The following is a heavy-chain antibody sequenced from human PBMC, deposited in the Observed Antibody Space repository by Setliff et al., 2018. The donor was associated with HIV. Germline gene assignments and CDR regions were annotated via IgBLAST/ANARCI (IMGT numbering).Heavy chain of an antibody. V-gene: IGHV4-39*01. CDR2: IYYNGNT. CDR3: AAAEGQGPWYFFDN. CDR1: GASISSPIYY. J-gene: IGHJ4*02. D-gene: IGHD6-13*01. Sequence: TLSLTCSVSGASISSPIYYWGWIRQAPGKGLEWIGNIYYNGNTNYKPSLERRLTISVDTSKNQFSLSLSSVTATDTALYFCAAAEGQGPWYFFDNWCQGTQVTVSS.